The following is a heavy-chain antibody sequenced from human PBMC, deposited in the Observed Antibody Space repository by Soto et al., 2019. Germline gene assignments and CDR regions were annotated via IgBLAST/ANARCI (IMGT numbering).Heavy chain of an antibody. Sequence: DVQLVESGGGVVRPGGSLRLSCAASGFTFDDYGMSWVRQAPGKGLERVSGINWNGGSTGYADSVKGRFTISRDNAKNSLYLQMNSLRAEDTALYYCARGSGDSSGYYYFDYWGQGTLVTVSS. CDR3: ARGSGDSSGYYYFDY. J-gene: IGHJ4*02. CDR2: INWNGGST. CDR1: GFTFDDYG. V-gene: IGHV3-20*04. D-gene: IGHD3-22*01.